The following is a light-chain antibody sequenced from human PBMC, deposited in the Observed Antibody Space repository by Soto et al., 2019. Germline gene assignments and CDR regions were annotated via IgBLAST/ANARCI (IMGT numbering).Light chain of an antibody. CDR1: QTVLYRSSNKNY. CDR2: WAS. J-gene: IGKJ2*01. Sequence: DIVMTQSPDSLAVSLGERATINCKSSQTVLYRSSNKNYLAWYQQKPGQPPKLLIYWASTRESGVPDRFSGSGSGTDFTLTISSPQAEDVAVYYCQQYYSIPYTCGGGGKLEIK. V-gene: IGKV4-1*01. CDR3: QQYYSIPYT.